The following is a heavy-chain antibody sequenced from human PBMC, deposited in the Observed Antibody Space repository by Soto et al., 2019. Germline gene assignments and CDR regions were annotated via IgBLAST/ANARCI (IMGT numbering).Heavy chain of an antibody. CDR1: GYSFTSYW. CDR2: IDPSDSYT. CDR3: AKEGGLSGSYYISSSYYFDY. D-gene: IGHD1-26*01. V-gene: IGHV5-10-1*01. J-gene: IGHJ4*02. Sequence: PGESLKISCKGSGYSFTSYWISWVRQMPGKGLEWMGRIDPSDSYTNYSPSFQGHVTISRDNSKNTLYLQMNSLRAEDTSVYYCAKEGGLSGSYYISSSYYFDYWGQGTLVTVSS.